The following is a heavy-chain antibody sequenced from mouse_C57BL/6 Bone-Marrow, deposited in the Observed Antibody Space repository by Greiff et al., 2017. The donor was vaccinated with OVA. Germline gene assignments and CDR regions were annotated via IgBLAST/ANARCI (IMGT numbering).Heavy chain of an antibody. J-gene: IGHJ3*01. Sequence: VQLQQSGPELVKPGASVKLSCKASGSTFTSYDINWVKQRPGQGLEWIGWISPRDGSTKYSEKFKGTAPFTVDTSSSTAYMVLHRLTSEDSAVSFCARYYYGSSSAWFAYWGQGTLVTVSA. D-gene: IGHD1-1*01. V-gene: IGHV1-85*01. CDR2: ISPRDGST. CDR1: GSTFTSYD. CDR3: ARYYYGSSSAWFAY.